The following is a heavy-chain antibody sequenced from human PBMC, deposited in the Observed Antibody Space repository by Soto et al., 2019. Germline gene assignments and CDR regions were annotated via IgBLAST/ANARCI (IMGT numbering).Heavy chain of an antibody. CDR2: ISGSGGST. Sequence: EVQLLESGGGLVQPGGSLRLSCAASGFTLSSYAMSWVRQAPGKGLEWVSVISGSGGSTYYADSVKGRFTISRDNSKNTLYLQMNSLRSEDTAVYYCARRTSGWYLDCWGQGTLVTVSS. J-gene: IGHJ4*02. CDR1: GFTLSSYA. D-gene: IGHD6-19*01. CDR3: ARRTSGWYLDC. V-gene: IGHV3-23*01.